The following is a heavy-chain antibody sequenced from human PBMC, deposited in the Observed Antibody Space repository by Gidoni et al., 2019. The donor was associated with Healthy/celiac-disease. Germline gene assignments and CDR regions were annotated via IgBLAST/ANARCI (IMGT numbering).Heavy chain of an antibody. CDR1: GGSIRSYY. J-gene: IGHJ5*02. CDR3: ARDLNWFDP. V-gene: IGHV4-4*07. CDR2: IYTSGST. Sequence: QVQLQESGPGLVKPAETLSLTCPVPGGSIRSYYRSWIRQPAGKGLEWIGRIYTSGSTNYKPSLKSRVTMSVDTSKNQFSLKLSSVTAADTAVYYCARDLNWFDPWGQGTLVTVPA.